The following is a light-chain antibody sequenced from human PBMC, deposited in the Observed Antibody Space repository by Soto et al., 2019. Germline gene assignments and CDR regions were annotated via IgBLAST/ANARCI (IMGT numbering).Light chain of an antibody. J-gene: IGLJ1*01. CDR1: SSNIAPNT. Sequence: QSVLTQPPSASGTPGQRVTISCSGSSSNIAPNTVNWYQLLPGTAPRLLVLGSNQRPSGVPDRFSGSKSGTSASLAISGLQSEDGADYYCAAWDNSLNGYVFGTGTKLTVL. CDR3: AAWDNSLNGYV. V-gene: IGLV1-44*01. CDR2: GSN.